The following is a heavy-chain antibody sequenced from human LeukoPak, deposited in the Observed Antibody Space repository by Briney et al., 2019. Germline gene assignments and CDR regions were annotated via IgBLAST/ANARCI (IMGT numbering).Heavy chain of an antibody. CDR3: ARDRNYVFDY. V-gene: IGHV3-33*01. D-gene: IGHD1-7*01. J-gene: IGHJ4*02. CDR1: GFTFSSYG. CDR2: IWYDGSNK. Sequence: PGGSLRLSCAASGFTFSSYGMHWVRLAPGKGLEWVAVIWYDGSNKYYADSVKGRFTISRDNSKNTLYLQMNSLRAEDTAVYYCARDRNYVFDYWGQGTLVTVSS.